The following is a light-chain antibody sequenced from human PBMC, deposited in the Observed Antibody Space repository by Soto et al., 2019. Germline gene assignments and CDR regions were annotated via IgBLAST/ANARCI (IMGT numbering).Light chain of an antibody. J-gene: IGKJ1*01. CDR2: KAS. CDR1: HSISSW. V-gene: IGKV1-5*03. CDR3: QQYDTYWT. Sequence: DIQMTQSPSTLSASVGDRVTITCRASHSISSWLAWYQQKPGKPPRLLISKASSLESGVSSRFSGSGSGTEFTLTISSLQPDDFATYYCQQYDTYWTFGPGTKVEIK.